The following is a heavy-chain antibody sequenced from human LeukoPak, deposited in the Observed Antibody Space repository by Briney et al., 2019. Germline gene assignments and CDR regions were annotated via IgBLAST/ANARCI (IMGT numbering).Heavy chain of an antibody. CDR3: ARHEASTWSIDY. J-gene: IGHJ4*02. Sequence: GESLKISCKGSGYSFSTYWIGWVRQMPGKGLEWMGIIYPGDFDTRYSPSFQGQVTFSADKSISTAYLQWSSLKASDTAMYYCARHEASTWSIDYWGQGTLATVSS. CDR2: IYPGDFDT. V-gene: IGHV5-51*01. D-gene: IGHD6-13*01. CDR1: GYSFSTYW.